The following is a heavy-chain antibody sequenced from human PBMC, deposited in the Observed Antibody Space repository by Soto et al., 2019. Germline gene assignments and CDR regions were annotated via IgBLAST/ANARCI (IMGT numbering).Heavy chain of an antibody. CDR3: ARANRITIFGSTSEHFDY. D-gene: IGHD3-3*01. CDR2: ISYSGST. Sequence: QVQLQESGPGLVKPSQTLSLTCTVSGGSISSGGYYCSWIRNQPGKVLEWIGYISYSGSTFYNPSLKSRVTISVDTSKNQFSLKLSSVTAADTAVYYCARANRITIFGSTSEHFDYWGQGTLVTVSS. J-gene: IGHJ4*02. CDR1: GGSISSGGYY. V-gene: IGHV4-31*03.